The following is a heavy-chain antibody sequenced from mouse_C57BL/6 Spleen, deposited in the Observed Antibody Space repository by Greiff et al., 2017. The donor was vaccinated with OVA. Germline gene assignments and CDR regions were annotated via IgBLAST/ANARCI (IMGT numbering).Heavy chain of an antibody. V-gene: IGHV5-4*01. CDR3: ARDTRYYGAMDY. Sequence: EVKLMESGGGLVKPGGSLKLSCAASGFTFSSYAMSWVRQTPEKRLEWVATISDGGSYTYYPDNVKGRFTISRDNAKNNLYLQMSHLKSEDTAMYYCARDTRYYGAMDYWGQGTSVTVSS. CDR2: ISDGGSYT. CDR1: GFTFSSYA. J-gene: IGHJ4*01. D-gene: IGHD1-1*01.